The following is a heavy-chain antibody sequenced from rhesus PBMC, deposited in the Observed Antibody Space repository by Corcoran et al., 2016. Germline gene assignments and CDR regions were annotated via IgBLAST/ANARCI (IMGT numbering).Heavy chain of an antibody. CDR1: GYSFSGGYG. Sequence: QVQLQESGPGLVKPSETLSLTCAVSGYSFSGGYGWSWSRQPPGKGLGWIGYIGGSSGSTNYNPSLKSRVTISKDTSKNQFSLKLSSVTAADTAVYYCARSGGYFDLWGPGTPITISS. J-gene: IGHJ2*01. CDR2: IGGSSGST. V-gene: IGHV4-127*01. CDR3: ARSGGYFDL.